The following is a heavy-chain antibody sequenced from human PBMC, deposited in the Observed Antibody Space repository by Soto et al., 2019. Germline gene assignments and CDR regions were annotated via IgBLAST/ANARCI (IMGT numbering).Heavy chain of an antibody. CDR3: ARIEQGFWSRGMDV. D-gene: IGHD2-8*02. CDR2: ISAYNGNT. CDR1: GYTFTSYG. V-gene: IGHV1-18*04. Sequence: ASVKVSSKASGYTFTSYGISWVRQAPGQGLEWMGWISAYNGNTNYAQKLQGRVTMTTDTSTSTAYMELRSLRSDDTAVYYCARIEQGFWSRGMDVWGQGTTVTVSS. J-gene: IGHJ6*02.